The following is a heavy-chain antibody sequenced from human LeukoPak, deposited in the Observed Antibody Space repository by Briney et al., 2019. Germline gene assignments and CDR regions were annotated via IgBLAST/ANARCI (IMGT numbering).Heavy chain of an antibody. CDR1: GFTFSSYA. CDR3: AKGDTGMVRRYYFDS. Sequence: PGGSLRLSCVASGFTFSSYAMSWVRQAPGKGLEWVSVIGGSGDSTYYADSVKGRFTISRDNSKNTLYLQMKSLRAEDTAVYYCAKGDTGMVRRYYFDSWGQGTLVTVSS. V-gene: IGHV3-23*01. D-gene: IGHD5-18*01. J-gene: IGHJ4*02. CDR2: IGGSGDST.